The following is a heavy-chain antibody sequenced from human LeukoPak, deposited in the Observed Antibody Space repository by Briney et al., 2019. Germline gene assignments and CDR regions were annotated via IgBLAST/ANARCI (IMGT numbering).Heavy chain of an antibody. V-gene: IGHV1-46*01. D-gene: IGHD3-22*01. Sequence: VASAKVSCKASGYTFSSYHMHWVRQAPGQGLEWMGIINPSGGSTSYAEKFQGRVTMTRDTSTSIVYMELSSLRSEDTAVYYCASSKYYDSSGYYYVFDYWGQGTLVTVSS. CDR2: INPSGGST. J-gene: IGHJ4*02. CDR3: ASSKYYDSSGYYYVFDY. CDR1: GYTFSSYH.